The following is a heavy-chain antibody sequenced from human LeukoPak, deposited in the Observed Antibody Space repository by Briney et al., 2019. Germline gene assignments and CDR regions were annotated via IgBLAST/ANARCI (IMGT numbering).Heavy chain of an antibody. CDR3: AHRVRGYSYGYWPYYFDY. CDR1: GFSLSTSGVG. V-gene: IGHV2-5*02. J-gene: IGHJ4*02. Sequence: SGPTLVKPTQTLTLTCTFSGFSLSTSGVGVGWIRQPPGKALEWPALIYWDDDKRYSPSLKSRLTITKDTSKNQVVLTMTNMDPVDTATYYCAHRVRGYSYGYWPYYFDYWGQGTLVTVSS. D-gene: IGHD5-18*01. CDR2: IYWDDDK.